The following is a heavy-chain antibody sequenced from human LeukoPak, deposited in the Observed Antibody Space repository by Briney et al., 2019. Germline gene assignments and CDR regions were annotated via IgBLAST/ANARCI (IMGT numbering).Heavy chain of an antibody. D-gene: IGHD6-13*01. J-gene: IGHJ4*02. V-gene: IGHV4-59*01. CDR3: ARSDTHHIHSSSWHFDY. CDR2: SSYSGSS. Sequence: SETLSLTCSVSGGSIGTNYWSWIRQVPRKGLEWIGYSSYSGSSNYNPSLKSRVTISVDTSKTQFSLYLNSVTAADTAVYYCARSDTHHIHSSSWHFDYWGQGTLVTVSS. CDR1: GGSIGTNY.